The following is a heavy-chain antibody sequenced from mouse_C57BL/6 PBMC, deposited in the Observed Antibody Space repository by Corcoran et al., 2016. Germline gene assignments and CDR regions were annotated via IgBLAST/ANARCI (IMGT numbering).Heavy chain of an antibody. CDR2: INPYNGGT. CDR3: ARSGIYYDFDY. V-gene: IGHV1-19*01. D-gene: IGHD2-4*01. CDR1: GYTFTDYY. J-gene: IGHJ2*01. Sequence: EVQLQQTGPVLVKPGASVKMSCKASGYTFTDYYMNWVKQSHGKSLEWIGVINPYNGGTSYNQKFKGKATLTVDKSSSTAYMELNSLTSEDSAVYYCARSGIYYDFDYWGQGTTLTVSS.